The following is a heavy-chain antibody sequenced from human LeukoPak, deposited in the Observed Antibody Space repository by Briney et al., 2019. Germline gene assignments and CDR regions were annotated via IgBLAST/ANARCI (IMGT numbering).Heavy chain of an antibody. D-gene: IGHD1-1*01. CDR2: INWNGVST. J-gene: IGHJ6*03. CDR3: ASAPTTGYYYYYYMDV. V-gene: IGHV3-20*04. Sequence: GGSLRLSCAASGFTFDEYGMSWVRQAPGKGLEWVSGINWNGVSTGYADSVKGRFTISRDNAKNSLYLQMNSLRAEDTALYYCASAPTTGYYYYYYMDVWGKGATVTVSS. CDR1: GFTFDEYG.